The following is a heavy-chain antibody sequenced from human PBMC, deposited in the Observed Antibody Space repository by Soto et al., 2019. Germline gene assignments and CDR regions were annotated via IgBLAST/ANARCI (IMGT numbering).Heavy chain of an antibody. D-gene: IGHD3-9*01. CDR1: GYTFTGYY. J-gene: IGHJ6*02. V-gene: IGHV1-2*02. CDR2: INPNSGGT. CDR3: ARATKSYYDILTGYYNGYYYYGMDV. Sequence: ASVKVSCKASGYTFTGYYMHWVRQAPGQGLEWMGWINPNSGGTNYAQKFQGRVTMTRDTPISTAYMELSRLRSDDTAVYYCARATKSYYDILTGYYNGYYYYGMDVWGQGTTVTVSS.